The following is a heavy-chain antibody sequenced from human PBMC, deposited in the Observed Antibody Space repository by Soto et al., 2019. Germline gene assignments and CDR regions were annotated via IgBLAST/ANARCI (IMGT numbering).Heavy chain of an antibody. CDR1: GDSISTISSA. CDR2: TYYRSKWYN. D-gene: IGHD3-10*01. J-gene: IGHJ5*02. Sequence: SQTLSLTCAISGDSISTISSAWNWIRQSPSRGLEWLGRTYYRSKWYNDCAVSVKSRITISPDTSKNQFSLQLNSVTPEDTAINYCATSNSHSGTWFDPWGQGTLVTVSS. V-gene: IGHV6-1*01. CDR3: ATSNSHSGTWFDP.